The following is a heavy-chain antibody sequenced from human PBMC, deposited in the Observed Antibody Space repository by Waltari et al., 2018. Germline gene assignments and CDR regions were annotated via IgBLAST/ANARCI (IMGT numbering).Heavy chain of an antibody. J-gene: IGHJ5*02. Sequence: EVQLVESGGGLVQPGGSLRLSCAASGFTVSSNYMSWVRQAPGKGLEGVSVIYSGGSTYYADSVKGRFTISRDNSKNTLYLQMNSLRAEDTAVYYCARAMYSSGWYNRWFDPWGQGTLVTVSS. CDR1: GFTVSSNY. V-gene: IGHV3-66*02. CDR2: IYSGGST. CDR3: ARAMYSSGWYNRWFDP. D-gene: IGHD6-19*01.